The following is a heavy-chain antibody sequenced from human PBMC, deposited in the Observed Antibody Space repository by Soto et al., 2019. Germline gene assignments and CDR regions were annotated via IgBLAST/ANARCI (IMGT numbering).Heavy chain of an antibody. CDR3: ATDRLRIDAFDI. CDR2: IYYSGST. CDR1: GGAISSYY. J-gene: IGHJ3*02. D-gene: IGHD4-17*01. Sequence: SETLSLTCTVSGGAISSYYWSWIRQPPGKGLEWIGYIYYSGSTNYNPSLKSRVTISVDTSKNQFSLKLSSVTAADTAVYYCATDRLRIDAFDIWGQATMVTVSS. V-gene: IGHV4-59*01.